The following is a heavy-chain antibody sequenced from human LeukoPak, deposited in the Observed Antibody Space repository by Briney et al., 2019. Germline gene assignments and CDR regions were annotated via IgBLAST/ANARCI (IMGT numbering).Heavy chain of an antibody. V-gene: IGHV3-30-3*01. Sequence: PGRSLRLSCAASGFTFSSYAMHWVRQAPGKGLEWVAVISYDGSNKYYADSVKGRFTISRDNSKNTLYLQMNSLRAEDTAVYYCAGEDCSSTSCPDYWGQGTLVTVSS. CDR3: AGEDCSSTSCPDY. CDR1: GFTFSSYA. J-gene: IGHJ4*02. CDR2: ISYDGSNK. D-gene: IGHD2-2*01.